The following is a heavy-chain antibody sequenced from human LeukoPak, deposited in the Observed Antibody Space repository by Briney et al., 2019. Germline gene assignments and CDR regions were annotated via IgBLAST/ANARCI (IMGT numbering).Heavy chain of an antibody. V-gene: IGHV3-30*09. CDR2: TSYDGSNK. D-gene: IGHD3-22*01. CDR1: GFTFSSYA. Sequence: GGSLRLSCAASGFTFSSYAMHWVRQAPGKGLEWVAVTSYDGSNKYYADSVKGRFAISRDNSKNTLYLQMSSLRAEDTAVYYCATFGTTYYSDRSGYPHYWGQGTLVTVSS. J-gene: IGHJ4*02. CDR3: ATFGTTYYSDRSGYPHY.